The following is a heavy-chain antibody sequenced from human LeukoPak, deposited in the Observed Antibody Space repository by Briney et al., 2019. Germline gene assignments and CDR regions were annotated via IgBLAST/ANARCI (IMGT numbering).Heavy chain of an antibody. CDR1: GGSFSGYY. Sequence: PSETLSLTCAVYGGSFSGYYWSWIRQPPGKGLEWVGEIIHSGRTNYNPSLKSRVTISVDTSKNQFSLKLSSVTAADTAVYYCARRTVRGVIKYWDQGSLVTVSS. D-gene: IGHD3-10*01. J-gene: IGHJ4*02. CDR2: IIHSGRT. V-gene: IGHV4-34*12. CDR3: ARRTVRGVIKY.